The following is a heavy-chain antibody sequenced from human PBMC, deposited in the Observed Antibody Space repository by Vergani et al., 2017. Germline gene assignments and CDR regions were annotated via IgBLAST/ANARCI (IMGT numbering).Heavy chain of an antibody. D-gene: IGHD1-1*01. CDR1: GGSVSSGNYY. CDR2: LFYGGST. CDR3: ARSRGTLFDY. J-gene: IGHJ4*02. V-gene: IGHV4-61*10. Sequence: QLQLQESGPGLVKPSETLSLPCTVSGGSVSSGNYYWTWLRQPAGKGLQWIGYLFYGGSTNYNPSLKSRVTISVDTSKNQFSLKLSSVTAADTAVYYCARSRGTLFDYWGQGTLVTVSS.